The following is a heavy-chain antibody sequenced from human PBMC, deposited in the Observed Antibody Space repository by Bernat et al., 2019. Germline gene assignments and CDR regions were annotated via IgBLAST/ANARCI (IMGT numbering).Heavy chain of an antibody. Sequence: EVQLVESGGGLVQPGGSLRLSCAASGFPFSTYSMNWVRQAPGKGLEWISCISSSSSTIYYADAVKGRFTISRDNAKNSLYLQMNSLRDEDTAVYYCGREAWFDPWGQGTLVTVSS. CDR3: GREAWFDP. V-gene: IGHV3-48*02. CDR2: ISSSSSTI. CDR1: GFPFSTYS. J-gene: IGHJ5*02.